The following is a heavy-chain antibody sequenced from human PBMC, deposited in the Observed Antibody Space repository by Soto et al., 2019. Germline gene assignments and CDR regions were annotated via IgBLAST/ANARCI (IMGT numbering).Heavy chain of an antibody. CDR3: ARGGPGIAAAGDY. Sequence: SETLSLTCAVYGGSFSVYSWSWIRQPLGKGLEWIGEINHTGSSIYNPSLKSRVTMSVDTSKNQFSLNLTSVTAADTAVFYCARGGPGIAAAGDYWGQGTLVTVSS. V-gene: IGHV4-34*01. J-gene: IGHJ4*02. CDR2: INHTGSS. D-gene: IGHD6-13*01. CDR1: GGSFSVYS.